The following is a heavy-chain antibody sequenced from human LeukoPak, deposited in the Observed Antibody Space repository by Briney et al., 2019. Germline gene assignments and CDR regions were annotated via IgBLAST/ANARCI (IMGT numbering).Heavy chain of an antibody. V-gene: IGHV1-2*02. CDR3: ARGDETSDYYYPLFDY. Sequence: ASVKASCKASGYTFTDYYIHWVRQAPGQGLEWMGWINPNSGGTNNAQKLQGRVTMTRDTSISTAYMELSRLRSDDTAVYYCARGDETSDYYYPLFDYWGQGTLVTVSS. J-gene: IGHJ4*02. CDR2: INPNSGGT. CDR1: GYTFTDYY. D-gene: IGHD3-22*01.